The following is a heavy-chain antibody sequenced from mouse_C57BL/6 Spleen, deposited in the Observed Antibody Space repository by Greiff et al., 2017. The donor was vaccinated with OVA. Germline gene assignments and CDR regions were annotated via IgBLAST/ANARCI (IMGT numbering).Heavy chain of an antibody. CDR3: VRSSTVVARTHWYFDV. J-gene: IGHJ1*03. Sequence: VQLVESGGGLVQPKGSLKLSCAASGFSFNTYAMNWVRQAPGKGLEWVARIRSKSNNYATYYADSVKDRFTISRDDSESMLYLQMNNLKTEDTAMYYCVRSSTVVARTHWYFDVWGTGTTVTVSS. V-gene: IGHV10-1*01. CDR2: IRSKSNNYAT. D-gene: IGHD1-1*01. CDR1: GFSFNTYA.